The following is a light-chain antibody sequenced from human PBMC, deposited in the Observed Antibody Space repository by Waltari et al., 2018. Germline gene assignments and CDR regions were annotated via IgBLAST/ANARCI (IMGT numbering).Light chain of an antibody. V-gene: IGLV2-23*02. CDR3: SSYAGSSIPVV. CDR1: SSDVGGYNF. J-gene: IGLJ2*01. CDR2: DVN. Sequence: QSALIQPASVSGSPGQSITISCTGTSSDVGGYNFVSWYQHHPGRAPKLMIYDVNKRPSGVSHRFSGSKSGDTVSLTISGLLTEDEADYYCSSYAGSSIPVVFGGGTKLTVL.